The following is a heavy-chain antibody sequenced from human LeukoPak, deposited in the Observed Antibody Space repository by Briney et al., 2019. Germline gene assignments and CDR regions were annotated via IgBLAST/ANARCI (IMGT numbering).Heavy chain of an antibody. D-gene: IGHD3-10*01. V-gene: IGHV3-48*03. Sequence: PGGSLRLSCAASGFTFSSYEMNWVRQAPGKGLEWVSYISSSGSTIYYADSVKGRFTISRDNAKNSLYLQMNSLRAEDTAVYYCARDLKWRGWDYWGQGTLVTVSS. J-gene: IGHJ4*02. CDR1: GFTFSSYE. CDR2: ISSSGSTI. CDR3: ARDLKWRGWDY.